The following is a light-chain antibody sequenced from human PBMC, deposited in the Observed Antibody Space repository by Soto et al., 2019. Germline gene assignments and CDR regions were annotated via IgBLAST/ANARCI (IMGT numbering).Light chain of an antibody. CDR3: QQYNSMLS. CDR1: HDVSRN. CDR2: DAS. V-gene: IGKV1-33*01. Sequence: DIQMTQSPSSLSASVGDRVTIACQSSHDVSRNLNWFQQKPGEALKLLIYDASNLERGVPSRFSASGSGTDFTFTISSLQPEDVATYYCQQYNSMLSFGGGTEIELK. J-gene: IGKJ4*01.